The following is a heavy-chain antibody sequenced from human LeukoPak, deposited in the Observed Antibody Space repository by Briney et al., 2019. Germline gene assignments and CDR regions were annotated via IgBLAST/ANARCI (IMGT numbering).Heavy chain of an antibody. CDR3: AREVGYYDSSGSEYFQH. D-gene: IGHD3-22*01. V-gene: IGHV1-2*02. J-gene: IGHJ1*01. CDR1: GYTFTGYY. CDR2: INPNSGGT. Sequence: ASVKVSCKASGYTFTGYYMHWVRQAPGQGLEWMGWINPNSGGTNYAQKFQGRVTMSRDTSISTAYMGLSRLRSDDTAVYYCAREVGYYDSSGSEYFQHWGQGTLVTVSS.